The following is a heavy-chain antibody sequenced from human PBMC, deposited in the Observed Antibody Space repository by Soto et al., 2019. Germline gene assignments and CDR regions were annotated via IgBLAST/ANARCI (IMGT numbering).Heavy chain of an antibody. CDR3: ARVTSQYYGSGSYGN. Sequence: QVQLQESGPGLVKPSGTLSLTCAVSGVSITSSNWWSWVRQPPGKGLEWIGEIYHSGSANYNASLKSRVTIAVDKSNNQFSLRLSAVTAADTAVYYGARVTSQYYGSGSYGNWGQGTLVTVSS. CDR1: GVSITSSNW. D-gene: IGHD3-10*01. J-gene: IGHJ4*02. V-gene: IGHV4-4*02. CDR2: IYHSGSA.